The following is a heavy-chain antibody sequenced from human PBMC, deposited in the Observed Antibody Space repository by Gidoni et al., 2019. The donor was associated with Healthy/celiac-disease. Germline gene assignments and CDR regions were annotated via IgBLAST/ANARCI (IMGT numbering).Heavy chain of an antibody. D-gene: IGHD2-2*01. Sequence: QVQLQQWGAGLLKPSETLSLTCAVYGGSFSGYYWSWIRQPPGKGLEWIGELNHSGSTNYNPSLKSRVTISVDTSKNQFSLKLSSVTAADTAVYYCAGGYCSSTSCPYLDYWGQGTLVTVSS. J-gene: IGHJ4*02. CDR3: AGGYCSSTSCPYLDY. V-gene: IGHV4-34*01. CDR1: GGSFSGYY. CDR2: LNHSGST.